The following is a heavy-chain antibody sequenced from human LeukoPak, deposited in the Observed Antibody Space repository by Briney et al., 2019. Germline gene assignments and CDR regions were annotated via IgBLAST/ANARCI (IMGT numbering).Heavy chain of an antibody. CDR1: GYTFTSYG. V-gene: IGHV1-18*01. J-gene: IGHJ4*02. D-gene: IGHD5-18*01. CDR2: ISAYNGNT. Sequence: ASVKVSCKASGYTFTSYGISWVRQAPGQGLEWMGWISAYNGNTNYAQKLQGRVTMTTDTSTSTAYMELRSLRSDDTAVYYCARAMGSGYSYGYVYNYWGQGTLVTVSS. CDR3: ARAMGSGYSYGYVYNY.